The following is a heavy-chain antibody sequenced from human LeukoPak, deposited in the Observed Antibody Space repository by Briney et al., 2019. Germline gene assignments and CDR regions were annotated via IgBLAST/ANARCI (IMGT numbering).Heavy chain of an antibody. Sequence: SETLSLTCTVSGGSISSGGYYWSWIRQHPGKGLEWIGYIYYSGSTYYNPSLKSRVILSVDISNNQFSLKLSSVTAVDTAVYYCARDNYYDSSNYYRPFDYWGQGILVTVSS. CDR3: ARDNYYDSSNYYRPFDY. J-gene: IGHJ4*02. CDR1: GGSISSGGYY. CDR2: IYYSGST. D-gene: IGHD3-22*01. V-gene: IGHV4-31*03.